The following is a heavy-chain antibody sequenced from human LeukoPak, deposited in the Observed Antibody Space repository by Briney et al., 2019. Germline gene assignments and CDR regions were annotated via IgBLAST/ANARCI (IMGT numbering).Heavy chain of an antibody. CDR3: ARVWCSGGSCYLDY. V-gene: IGHV4-30-2*01. CDR1: GGSISSGGYS. D-gene: IGHD2-15*01. J-gene: IGHJ4*02. Sequence: PSQTLSLTCAVSGGSISSGGYSWSWIRQPPGKGLEWIGYIHHSGSTYYNPSLKSRVTISVDRSKNQFSLKLSSVTAADTAVYYCARVWCSGGSCYLDYWGQGTLVTVSS. CDR2: IHHSGST.